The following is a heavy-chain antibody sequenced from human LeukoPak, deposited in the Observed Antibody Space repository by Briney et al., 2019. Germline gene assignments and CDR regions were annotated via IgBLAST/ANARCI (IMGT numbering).Heavy chain of an antibody. Sequence: GGSLRLSCAASGFTFSSYGMHWVRQAPGKGLEWVAFIRYDGSNKYYADSVKGRFTISRDNSKNTLYLQMNSLRAEDTAVYYCAREGGRAARGGFDPWGQGTLVTVSS. CDR3: AREGGRAARGGFDP. V-gene: IGHV3-30*02. CDR2: IRYDGSNK. J-gene: IGHJ5*02. CDR1: GFTFSSYG. D-gene: IGHD6-6*01.